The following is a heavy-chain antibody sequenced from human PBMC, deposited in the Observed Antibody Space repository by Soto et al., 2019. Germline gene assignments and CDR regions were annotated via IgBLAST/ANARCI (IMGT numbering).Heavy chain of an antibody. J-gene: IGHJ4*02. V-gene: IGHV3-23*04. CDR3: MKVRDY. CDR2: IGKSGSDR. CDR1: GFTFSDYA. Sequence: EVKLVESGGGLVQPGGSLRISCKVSGFTFSDYAMTWVRQAPGKGLEWVSSIGKSGSDRDYADSVKGRFTISRDNSENTVYLQMDSLKVEDTALYFCMKVRDYWGQGTQVTVS.